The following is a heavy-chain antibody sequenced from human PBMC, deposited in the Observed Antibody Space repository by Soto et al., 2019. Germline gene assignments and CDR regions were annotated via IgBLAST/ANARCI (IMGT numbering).Heavy chain of an antibody. D-gene: IGHD2-2*01. CDR1: GDSISSYS. Sequence: PSETLSLTCTVSGDSISSYSWSWIRQPPGKGLEWIGYIFDSGSTNYNPSLKSRVTISVDTSKNQFSLKLSSVTAADTAVYYCARDRCISTSCFYFDYWGQGTLVTVSS. J-gene: IGHJ4*02. V-gene: IGHV4-59*12. CDR2: IFDSGST. CDR3: ARDRCISTSCFYFDY.